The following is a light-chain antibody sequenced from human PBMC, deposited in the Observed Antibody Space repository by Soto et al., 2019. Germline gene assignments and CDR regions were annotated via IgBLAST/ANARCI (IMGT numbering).Light chain of an antibody. J-gene: IGKJ5*01. V-gene: IGKV3-15*01. CDR3: QQYKNCPPIT. Sequence: EIVLRQSPAILSVSPGERATLSCRATQSVSTNLALFQQTPGQPHRFLFNGASXRATGIPARFTGSGSGTELILTISSLQSEDFAVHYCQQYKNCPPITFGQGTRLEIK. CDR2: GAS. CDR1: QSVSTN.